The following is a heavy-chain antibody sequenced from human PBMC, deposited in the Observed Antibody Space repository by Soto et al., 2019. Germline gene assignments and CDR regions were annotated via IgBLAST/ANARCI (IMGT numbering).Heavy chain of an antibody. CDR3: ATQLAAVWYYGMDV. D-gene: IGHD6-6*01. CDR1: GFTFTSSA. V-gene: IGHV1-58*01. CDR2: IVVGSGNT. Sequence: ASVKVSCKASGFTFTSSAVQWVRQARGQRLEWIGWIVVGSGNTNYAQKFQERVTITRDMSTSTAYMELSSLRSEDTAVYYCATQLAAVWYYGMDVWGQGTTVTVSS. J-gene: IGHJ6*02.